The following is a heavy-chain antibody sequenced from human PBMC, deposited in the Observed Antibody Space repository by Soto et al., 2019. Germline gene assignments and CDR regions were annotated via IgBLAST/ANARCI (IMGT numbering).Heavy chain of an antibody. V-gene: IGHV3-30-3*01. CDR3: ARASGQIYATPHGPFDH. D-gene: IGHD2-8*01. CDR2: ISHEGNNK. J-gene: IGHJ4*02. CDR1: GFTFNRHP. Sequence: QVQLVESGGGVVQPGRSLRLSCAASGFTFNRHPLHWGRQAPGKGLEWVAVISHEGNNKYYADSVKGRFTISRVNSRNMLHLQMHRLRTEDTAIFYCARASGQIYATPHGPFDHWGEGALVTVSS.